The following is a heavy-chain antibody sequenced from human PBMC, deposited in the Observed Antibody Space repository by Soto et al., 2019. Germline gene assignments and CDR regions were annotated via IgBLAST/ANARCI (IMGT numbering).Heavy chain of an antibody. Sequence: QVQLVESGGGVVQPGRSLRLSCAASGFTLSSYTMYWVRQAPDKGLECVAATSSDGSDKYYADSVKGRFTISRDNSKNTLFLQMNSLRTEDTAVYYCARERSFAVAAPGYWGQGTLVNGST. J-gene: IGHJ4*02. CDR1: GFTLSSYT. D-gene: IGHD6-19*01. CDR3: ARERSFAVAAPGY. V-gene: IGHV3-30-3*01. CDR2: TSSDGSDK.